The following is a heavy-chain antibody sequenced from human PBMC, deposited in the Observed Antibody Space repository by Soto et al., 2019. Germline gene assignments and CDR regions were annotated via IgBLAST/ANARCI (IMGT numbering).Heavy chain of an antibody. CDR2: IKSKTHGGIT. V-gene: IGHV3-15*01. CDR1: GFTFTHGW. Sequence: AGSLRLSCAASGFTFTHGWTSCVRQAPGNRLEWVGRIKSKTHGGITDIAAPVKGIFTISRDDSKNTLYLQMNSLKTVDTAVYYCTTTMARGVYYYYGMDVWGQGTTVTVSS. J-gene: IGHJ6*02. D-gene: IGHD3-10*01. CDR3: TTTMARGVYYYYGMDV.